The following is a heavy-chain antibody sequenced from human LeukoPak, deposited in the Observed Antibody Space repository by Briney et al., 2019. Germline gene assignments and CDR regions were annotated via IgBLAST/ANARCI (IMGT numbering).Heavy chain of an antibody. Sequence: GASVKVSCKASGYTFTSYYMHWVRQAPGQGLEWTGRIIPILGIANYAQKFQGRVTITADKSTSTAYMELSSLRSEDTAVYYCARASHAVDDSSGSEDGYWGQGTLVTVSS. J-gene: IGHJ4*02. CDR2: IIPILGIA. CDR1: GYTFTSYY. V-gene: IGHV1-69*04. CDR3: ARASHAVDDSSGSEDGY. D-gene: IGHD3-22*01.